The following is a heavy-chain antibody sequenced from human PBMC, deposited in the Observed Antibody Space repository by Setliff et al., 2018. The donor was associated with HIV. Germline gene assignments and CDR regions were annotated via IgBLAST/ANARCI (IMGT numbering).Heavy chain of an antibody. V-gene: IGHV4-59*08. CDR1: GGSISSYS. Sequence: SETLSLTCTVSGGSISSYSWSWIRQPPGKGLEWIGYIYYSGSTNYNPSLKSRVTTSVDTSKNQFSLKLGSVTAADTAMYYCARATYYYDSSGYYYKSYYFDYWGQGTLVTVSS. J-gene: IGHJ4*02. D-gene: IGHD3-22*01. CDR3: ARATYYYDSSGYYYKSYYFDY. CDR2: IYYSGST.